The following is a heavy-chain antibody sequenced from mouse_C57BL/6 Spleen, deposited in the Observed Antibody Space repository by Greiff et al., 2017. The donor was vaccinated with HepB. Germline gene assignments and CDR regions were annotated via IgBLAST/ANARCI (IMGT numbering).Heavy chain of an antibody. V-gene: IGHV1-61*01. D-gene: IGHD2-3*01. CDR1: GYTFTSYW. J-gene: IGHJ2*01. Sequence: VQLQQPGAELVRPGSSVKLSCKASGYTFTSYWMDWVKQRPGQGLEWIGNIYPSDSETHYNQKFKDKATLTVDKSSSTAYMQLSSLTSEDSAVYYCAGAYDGYFLDYWGQGTTLTVSS. CDR2: IYPSDSET. CDR3: AGAYDGYFLDY.